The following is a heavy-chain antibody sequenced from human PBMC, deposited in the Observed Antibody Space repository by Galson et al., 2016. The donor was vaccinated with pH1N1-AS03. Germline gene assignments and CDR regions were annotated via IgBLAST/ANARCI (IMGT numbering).Heavy chain of an antibody. D-gene: IGHD6-19*01. V-gene: IGHV3-48*03. J-gene: IGHJ4*02. Sequence: SLRLSCAVSGLTFSRYGMNWVRQAPGKGLEWLSYITSTSRTIYYADSVKGRFTVARDNAKNSLYLQMNSLRADDTALYYCVSRPWDSSGWPFDNWGQGTVVAVAS. CDR3: VSRPWDSSGWPFDN. CDR1: GLTFSRYG. CDR2: ITSTSRTI.